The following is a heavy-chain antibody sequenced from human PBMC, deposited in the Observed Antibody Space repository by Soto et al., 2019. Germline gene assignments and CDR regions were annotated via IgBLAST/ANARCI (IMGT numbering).Heavy chain of an antibody. Sequence: PGGSLRLSCAASGFTFSSYWMSWVRQAPGKGLEWVANIRQDGSEKYYVDSVKGRFTTSRDNAKNSLYLQMNSLRAEDTAVYYCARDSSYDFWSGYYKLAYYFDYWGQGTLVTVSS. CDR2: IRQDGSEK. CDR1: GFTFSSYW. CDR3: ARDSSYDFWSGYYKLAYYFDY. V-gene: IGHV3-7*01. D-gene: IGHD3-3*01. J-gene: IGHJ4*02.